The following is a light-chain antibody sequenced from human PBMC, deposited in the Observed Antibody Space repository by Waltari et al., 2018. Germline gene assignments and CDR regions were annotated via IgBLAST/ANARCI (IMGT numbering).Light chain of an antibody. CDR2: GNS. CDR3: QSYDSSLSVI. Sequence: QSVLTQPPSVSGAPGQRVTISCTGNRSNIGAGFDVHWYQQLPGTAPNLLISGNSIRPSVGPDRFSGSKSGTSVSLAITGLQADDEADYYCQSYDSSLSVIFGGGTKLTVL. J-gene: IGLJ2*01. V-gene: IGLV1-40*01. CDR1: RSNIGAGFD.